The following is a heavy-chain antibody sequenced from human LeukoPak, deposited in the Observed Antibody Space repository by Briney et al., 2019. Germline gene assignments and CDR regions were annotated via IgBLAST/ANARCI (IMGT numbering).Heavy chain of an antibody. V-gene: IGHV1-8*01. CDR3: ARGKLLWFGEGENWFDP. J-gene: IGHJ5*02. Sequence: GASVKVSCKASGYTFTSYDINWVRQATGQGLEWMGWMNPNSGNTGYAQKFQGRVTMTRNTSISTAYMELSSLRSEDTAVYYCARGKLLWFGEGENWFDPWGQGTLVTVSS. CDR2: MNPNSGNT. CDR1: GYTFTSYD. D-gene: IGHD3-10*01.